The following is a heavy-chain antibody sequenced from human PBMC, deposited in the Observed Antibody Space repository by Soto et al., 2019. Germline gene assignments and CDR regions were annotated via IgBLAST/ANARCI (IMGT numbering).Heavy chain of an antibody. CDR1: GGSISSYY. Sequence: SETLSLTCTVSGGSISSYYWSWIRQPPGKGLEWIGYIYYSGSTNYNPSLKSRVTISVDTSKNQFSLKLSSVTAADTAVYYCALGYCSGGSCYSGGMDVWGQGTTVTVSS. V-gene: IGHV4-59*01. D-gene: IGHD2-15*01. CDR3: ALGYCSGGSCYSGGMDV. CDR2: IYYSGST. J-gene: IGHJ6*02.